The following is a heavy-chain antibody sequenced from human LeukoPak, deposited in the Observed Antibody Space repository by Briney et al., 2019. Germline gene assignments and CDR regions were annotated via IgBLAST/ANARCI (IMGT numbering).Heavy chain of an antibody. CDR2: ISAHNGNT. Sequence: VATVKLFCKASGYTFTSYGISWVRQAPGQGREWMGWISAHNGNTSCAQKLQGRFTMTTDTSTSTAYMALRSLRSDDTAVYYCASFGAGAGTQRRQPSYAFDIWGQGTMVTVSS. D-gene: IGHD6-19*01. J-gene: IGHJ3*02. V-gene: IGHV1-18*01. CDR1: GYTFTSYG. CDR3: ASFGAGAGTQRRQPSYAFDI.